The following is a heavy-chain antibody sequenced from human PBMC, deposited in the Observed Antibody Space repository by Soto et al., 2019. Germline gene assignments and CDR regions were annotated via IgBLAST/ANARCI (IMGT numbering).Heavy chain of an antibody. J-gene: IGHJ4*02. CDR3: ARDCFDY. CDR2: ISYDGSNN. CDR1: GFTFSSYA. V-gene: IGHV3-30-3*01. Sequence: QVQLVESGGGVVQPGRSLRLSCAASGFTFSSYAMHWVRQAPGKGLQWVAVISYDGSNNYYADSVKGRFTISRDNSKNTLYLQMNSLRPEDTAVYYCARDCFDYWGQGTLVTVSS.